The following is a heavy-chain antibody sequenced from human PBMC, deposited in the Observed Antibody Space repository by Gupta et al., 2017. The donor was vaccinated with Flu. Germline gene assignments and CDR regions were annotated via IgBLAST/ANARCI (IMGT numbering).Heavy chain of an antibody. CDR1: GFTFSSYG. V-gene: IGHV3-33*01. D-gene: IGHD4-23*01. CDR3: ARGLPPTVVLTEYYFDY. CDR2: IWYDGSNK. Sequence: QVQLVESGGGVVQPGRSLRLSCAASGFTFSSYGLHWVRQAPGKGLEWVAVIWYDGSNKYYADSVKGRFTISRDNSKNTLYLQMNSLRAEDTAVYYCARGLPPTVVLTEYYFDYWGQGTLVTVSS. J-gene: IGHJ4*02.